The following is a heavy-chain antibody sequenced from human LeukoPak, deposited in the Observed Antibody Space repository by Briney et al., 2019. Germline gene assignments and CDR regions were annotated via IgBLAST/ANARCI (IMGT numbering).Heavy chain of an antibody. J-gene: IGHJ6*02. CDR1: GFTFSTYW. D-gene: IGHD1-14*01. V-gene: IGHV3-7*04. CDR2: INQDGSEK. CDR3: ARDTRRNTYYHGMDV. Sequence: GGSLRLSCAASGFTFSTYWMNWVRQAPGKGLEWVANINQDGSEKFYVDSVRGRFTISRDNAKNSLYLQMNSLRAEDTAVYYCARDTRRNTYYHGMDVWGQGTTVTVSS.